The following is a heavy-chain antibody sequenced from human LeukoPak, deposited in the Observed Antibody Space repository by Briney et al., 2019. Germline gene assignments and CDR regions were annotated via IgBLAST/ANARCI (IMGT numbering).Heavy chain of an antibody. Sequence: GGSLRLSCTASELTLSDHFIDWVRQAPGMGLEWVGRSRTKARSYTTEYAASVRGRFTISRDESKNSLYLQINSLTTEDTAVYYCTRDGGKDGNTAFDMWGQGTMVTVSS. V-gene: IGHV3-72*01. CDR3: TRDGGKDGNTAFDM. CDR1: ELTLSDHF. D-gene: IGHD3-16*01. J-gene: IGHJ3*02. CDR2: SRTKARSYTT.